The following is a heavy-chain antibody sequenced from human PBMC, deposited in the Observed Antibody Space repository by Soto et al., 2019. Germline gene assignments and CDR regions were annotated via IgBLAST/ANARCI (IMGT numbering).Heavy chain of an antibody. CDR2: ISYEGST. J-gene: IGHJ6*02. CDR3: AKGLYGYYYYAMDV. CDR1: GFTFSSYG. Sequence: GGSLRLSCAASGFTFSSYGMHWVRQAPGKGLEWVAVISYEGSTYYADSVKGRFTISRDNSKNTLYLQMNSLRAEDTAVYYCAKGLYGYYYYAMDVWGQGTTVTVSS. D-gene: IGHD2-8*01. V-gene: IGHV3-30*18.